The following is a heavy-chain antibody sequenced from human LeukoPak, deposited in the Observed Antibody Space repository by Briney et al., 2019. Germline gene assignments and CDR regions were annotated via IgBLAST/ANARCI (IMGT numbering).Heavy chain of an antibody. D-gene: IGHD6-19*01. CDR1: GFTFSNYA. Sequence: PGGSLRLSCAASGFTFSNYAMSWVRQAPGKGLEWVSTISGSGKNTYYADSVKGRFTISRDNSKNTLYLQMNSLRAEDTAVYFCAKGSKAVLFTRDHYMDVWGKGTTVTISS. CDR2: ISGSGKNT. V-gene: IGHV3-23*01. J-gene: IGHJ6*03. CDR3: AKGSKAVLFTRDHYMDV.